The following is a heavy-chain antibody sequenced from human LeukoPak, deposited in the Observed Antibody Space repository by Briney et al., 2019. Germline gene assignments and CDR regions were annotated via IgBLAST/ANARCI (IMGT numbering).Heavy chain of an antibody. J-gene: IGHJ5*02. CDR1: GGSFSGYY. V-gene: IGHV4-34*01. Sequence: QSSETLSLTCAVYGGSFSGYYWSWIRQPPGKGLEWIGEINHSGSTNYNPSLKSRVTISVDTSKNQFSLKLSSVTAADTAVYYCARGAMVRGVTITFDPWGQGTLVTVSS. D-gene: IGHD3-10*01. CDR3: ARGAMVRGVTITFDP. CDR2: INHSGST.